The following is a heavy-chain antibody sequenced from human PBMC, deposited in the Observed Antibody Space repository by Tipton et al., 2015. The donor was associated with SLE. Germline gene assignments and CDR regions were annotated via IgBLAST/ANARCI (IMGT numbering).Heavy chain of an antibody. CDR2: IRYDGSNK. Sequence: SLRLSCAASGFTFSSYGMHWVRQAPGKGLEWVAFIRYDGSNKYYADSVKGRFTISRDNSKNTLYLQMNSLRAEDTAVYYCAPLYDFWSGYQSYDAFDIWGQGTMVTVSS. D-gene: IGHD3-3*01. J-gene: IGHJ3*02. V-gene: IGHV3-30*02. CDR3: APLYDFWSGYQSYDAFDI. CDR1: GFTFSSYG.